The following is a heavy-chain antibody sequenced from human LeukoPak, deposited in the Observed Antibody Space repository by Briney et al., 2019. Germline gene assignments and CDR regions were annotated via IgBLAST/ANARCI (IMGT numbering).Heavy chain of an antibody. CDR2: ISVYNGNT. J-gene: IGHJ3*02. CDR1: GYTFTSYG. Sequence: GASETVSCKASGYTFTSYGISWVRQAPGQGLEWMGWISVYNGNTNYAQKLQGRVTMTTDTSTSTAYMELRSLRSDDTAVYYCARWGFSQRYAFDIWGQGTMVTVSS. V-gene: IGHV1-18*01. D-gene: IGHD3-16*01. CDR3: ARWGFSQRYAFDI.